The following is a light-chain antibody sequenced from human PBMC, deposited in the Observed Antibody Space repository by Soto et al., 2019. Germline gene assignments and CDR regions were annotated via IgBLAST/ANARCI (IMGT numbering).Light chain of an antibody. CDR3: QTYGSSPPGT. V-gene: IGKV1-39*02. CDR1: QSISSY. Sequence: DIQMTQSPSSLSASVGDRVTITCRASQSISSYLNWYQQKPGKAPKFLIYAASSLQSGVPSRFSGSGSGTDFTLTISRLEPEDFAVYYCQTYGSSPPGTFGQGTKVDI. CDR2: AAS. J-gene: IGKJ1*01.